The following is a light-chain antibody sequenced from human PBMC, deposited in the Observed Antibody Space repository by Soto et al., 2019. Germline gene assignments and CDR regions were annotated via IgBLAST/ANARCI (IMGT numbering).Light chain of an antibody. CDR2: DTS. V-gene: IGKV3-15*01. CDR3: QPNNSRPPT. CDR1: QGIGDT. Sequence: EVVITQSPATLSVSPGDGVTLTCRASQGIGDTLAWYQHKPGQAPKLLIYDTSTMPTGVPARFSGSRSGPEFTLTISSLQSEDFAIYYCQPNNSRPPTFGGGNKGDIK. J-gene: IGKJ4*01.